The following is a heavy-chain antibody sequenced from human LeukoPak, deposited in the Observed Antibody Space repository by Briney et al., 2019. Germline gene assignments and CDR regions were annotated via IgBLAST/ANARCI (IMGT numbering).Heavy chain of an antibody. Sequence: PSETLSLTCTVSGGSISSSSYYWGWIRQPPGKGLEWTGSIYYSGSTYYHPSLKSRVTIFVDTSKNQFSLKLSSVTAADTAVYYGALSTGGPPDAFDIWGQGTMVTVSS. CDR2: IYYSGST. V-gene: IGHV4-39*01. CDR1: GGSISSSSYY. CDR3: ALSTGGPPDAFDI. D-gene: IGHD2-15*01. J-gene: IGHJ3*02.